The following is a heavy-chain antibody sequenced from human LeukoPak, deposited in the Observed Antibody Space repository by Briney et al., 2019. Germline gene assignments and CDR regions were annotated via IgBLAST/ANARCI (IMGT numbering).Heavy chain of an antibody. D-gene: IGHD3-3*01. J-gene: IGHJ6*02. CDR1: GGTFGSYA. Sequence: SVKVSCKASGGTFGSYAISWVRQAPGQGLEWMGRIIPIFGIANYAQKFQGRVTITADKSTSTAYMELSSLRSEDTAVYYCARFEGIFGVVRYYYYGMDVWGQGTTVTVSS. V-gene: IGHV1-69*04. CDR3: ARFEGIFGVVRYYYYGMDV. CDR2: IIPIFGIA.